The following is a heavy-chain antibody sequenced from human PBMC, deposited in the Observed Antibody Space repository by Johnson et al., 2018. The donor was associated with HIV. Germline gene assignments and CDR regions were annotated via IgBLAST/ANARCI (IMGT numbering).Heavy chain of an antibody. CDR2: ISSNGGRT. D-gene: IGHD4-23*01. Sequence: QVQLVESGGGVVQPGGSLRLSCAASGFTFSTYSMHWVRQAPGKGLEYVSTISSNGGRTYYTEAVKGRFIISRDNSNNTLFLHMSGLRGEDTAVYYCAKSPGKDHGGKSGAFDIWGQGTMVTVSS. CDR1: GFTFSTYS. J-gene: IGHJ3*02. V-gene: IGHV3-64*04. CDR3: AKSPGKDHGGKSGAFDI.